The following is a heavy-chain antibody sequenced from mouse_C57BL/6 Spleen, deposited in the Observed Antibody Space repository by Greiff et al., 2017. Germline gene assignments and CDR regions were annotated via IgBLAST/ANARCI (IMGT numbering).Heavy chain of an antibody. CDR1: GYTFTGYW. CDR3: ARKRNYYSNYFDY. V-gene: IGHV1-9*01. Sequence: QVQLQQSGAELMKPGASVKLSCKATGYTFTGYWIEWVKQRPGHGLEWIGEILPGSGSTHYNEKVKGKATFTADTSSNTAYMQLSSLTTEDSAIYYCARKRNYYSNYFDYWGQGTTLTVSS. CDR2: ILPGSGST. J-gene: IGHJ2*01. D-gene: IGHD2-5*01.